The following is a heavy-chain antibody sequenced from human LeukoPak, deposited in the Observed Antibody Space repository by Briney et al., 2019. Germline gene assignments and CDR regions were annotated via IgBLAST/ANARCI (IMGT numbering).Heavy chain of an antibody. CDR2: IRYDGSNK. Sequence: GGSQRLSCAASGFTFSSYGMHWVRQAPGKGLEWVAFIRYDGSNKYYADSVKGRFTISRDNSKNTLYLQMNSLRAEDTAVYYCAKVNRAAGTYFDYWGQGTLVTVSS. J-gene: IGHJ4*02. CDR1: GFTFSSYG. V-gene: IGHV3-30*02. D-gene: IGHD6-13*01. CDR3: AKVNRAAGTYFDY.